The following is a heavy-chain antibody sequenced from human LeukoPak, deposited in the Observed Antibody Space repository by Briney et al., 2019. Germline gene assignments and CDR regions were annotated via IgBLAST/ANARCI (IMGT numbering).Heavy chain of an antibody. CDR2: IYYSGST. CDR1: GGSISSGGYY. Sequence: SETLSLTCTVSGGSISSGGYYWSWIRQHPGKGLEWIGYIYYSGSTYYNPSLKSRVTISVDTSKNQFSLKLSSVTAADTAVYYCARVLVVVPAAFFDYWGQGTLVTVSS. CDR3: ARVLVVVPAAFFDY. J-gene: IGHJ4*02. D-gene: IGHD2-2*01. V-gene: IGHV4-31*03.